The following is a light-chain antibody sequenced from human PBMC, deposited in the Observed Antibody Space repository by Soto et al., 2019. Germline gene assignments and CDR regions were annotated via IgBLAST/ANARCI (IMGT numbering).Light chain of an antibody. Sequence: QSALTQPASVSGSPGQSITISCTGTSSDIGSFNFVSWYQQHPGKAPRLIIYDVSNRPSGVSNPFSGSKSGNTASLTISGLQAEDEADYYCSSYTSTLTRIFGGGTKLTVL. CDR1: SSDIGSFNF. CDR3: SSYTSTLTRI. CDR2: DVS. V-gene: IGLV2-14*03. J-gene: IGLJ2*01.